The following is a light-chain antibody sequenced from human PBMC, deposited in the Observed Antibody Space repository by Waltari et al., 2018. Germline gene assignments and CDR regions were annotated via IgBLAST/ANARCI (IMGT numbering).Light chain of an antibody. V-gene: IGKV2D-29*01. J-gene: IGKJ1*01. CDR2: EIS. CDR3: MQTKQFPWT. Sequence: DIVMTQTPVSLSVTPGQSASISCKSSQSLLYTDGKTYFYWYLQKEGQPPQLLIYEISKRFSGVPDRFSGSGSGTDFTLKISRVEAEDVGVYYCMQTKQFPWTLGQGTKVEVK. CDR1: QSLLYTDGKTY.